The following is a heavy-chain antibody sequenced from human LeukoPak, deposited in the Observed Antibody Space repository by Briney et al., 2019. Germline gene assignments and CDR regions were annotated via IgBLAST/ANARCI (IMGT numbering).Heavy chain of an antibody. D-gene: IGHD2-21*02. CDR3: AKGIPVTAIRYFDF. J-gene: IGHJ4*02. V-gene: IGHV3-23*01. Sequence: LTGGSLRLSCAASGFSFSSYAMSWVRQAPGKGLEWVSSTSGSGSSIYYADSVKGRFTISRDNSKNTLYLQMNSLRADDTAIYYCAKGIPVTAIRYFDFWGQGTLVTVSS. CDR2: TSGSGSSI. CDR1: GFSFSSYA.